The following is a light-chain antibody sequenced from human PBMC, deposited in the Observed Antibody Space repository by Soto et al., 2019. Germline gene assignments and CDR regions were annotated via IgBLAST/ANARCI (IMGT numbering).Light chain of an antibody. CDR2: DAS. J-gene: IGKJ1*01. Sequence: DIQMTQSPSTLSASVGDRVTITCRASQSISSWLAWCQQKPGKAPKLLISDASRLESGVPSRFSGSGSGPEFTLTISSLQPDDFATYYCQQYNSYSETCGQGTKVEIK. CDR3: QQYNSYSET. CDR1: QSISSW. V-gene: IGKV1-5*01.